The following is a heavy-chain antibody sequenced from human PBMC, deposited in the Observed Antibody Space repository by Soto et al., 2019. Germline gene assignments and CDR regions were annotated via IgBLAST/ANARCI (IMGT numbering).Heavy chain of an antibody. V-gene: IGHV5-51*01. D-gene: IGHD1-26*01. CDR1: GYSFTSYW. CDR3: ATGIVGATDNSNDAFAI. CDR2: IYPGDSDT. J-gene: IGHJ3*02. Sequence: GESLKISCKGSGYSFTSYWIGWVRQMPGKGLEWMGIIYPGDSDTRYSPSFQGQVTISADKSISTAYLQWSSLKASDTAMYYCATGIVGATDNSNDAFAIWGQGTMVTVSS.